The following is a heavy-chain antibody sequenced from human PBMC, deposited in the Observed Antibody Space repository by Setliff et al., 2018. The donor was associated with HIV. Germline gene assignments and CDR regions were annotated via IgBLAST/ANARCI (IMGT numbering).Heavy chain of an antibody. D-gene: IGHD2-15*01. Sequence: PSETLSLTCDVSGVSISDNNWWSWVRQPPGKGLEWIGEIYHGGSTNYNPSLKSRVTISVDTSKNQFFLTMPSVTAADTAMYYCARVSRLHPFDPWGQGTLVTVSS. J-gene: IGHJ5*02. CDR3: ARVSRLHPFDP. V-gene: IGHV4-4*02. CDR1: GVSISDNNW. CDR2: IYHGGST.